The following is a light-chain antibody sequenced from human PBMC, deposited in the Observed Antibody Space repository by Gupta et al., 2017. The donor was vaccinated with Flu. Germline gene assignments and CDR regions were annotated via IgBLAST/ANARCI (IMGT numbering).Light chain of an antibody. V-gene: IGKV1-33*01. CDR3: QHENNFPFT. CDR1: QEISNY. CDR2: DAS. J-gene: IGKJ5*01. Sequence: DIQMTQSPSSLSTSVGDRVTITCPASQEISNYVNWYQQKPGKAPKLLINDASKGEKGVTSRFSGSGCGTDFTFTISSRQPEDFATYYCQHENNFPFTFGQGTLLDIK.